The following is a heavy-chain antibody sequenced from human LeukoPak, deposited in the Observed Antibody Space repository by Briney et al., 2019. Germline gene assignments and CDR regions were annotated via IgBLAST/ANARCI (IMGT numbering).Heavy chain of an antibody. CDR2: FDPEDGET. CDR3: ATLPYSGSYAFYWFDP. V-gene: IGHV1-24*01. CDR1: GYTFTGYF. D-gene: IGHD1-26*01. J-gene: IGHJ5*02. Sequence: GGSVKVSCKAFGYTFTGYFIHWVRQAPGQGLEWMGGFDPEDGETIYAQKFQGRVTMTEDTSTDTAYMELSSLRSEDTAVYYCATLPYSGSYAFYWFDPWGQGTLVTVSS.